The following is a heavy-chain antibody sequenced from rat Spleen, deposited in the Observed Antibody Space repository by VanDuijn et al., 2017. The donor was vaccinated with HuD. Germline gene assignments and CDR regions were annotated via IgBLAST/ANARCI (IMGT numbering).Heavy chain of an antibody. CDR1: EFTFSDYY. CDR2: ISTGGGNT. CDR3: ATAGSRISRFAY. D-gene: IGHD2-7*01. V-gene: IGHV5-25*01. J-gene: IGHJ3*01. Sequence: EVQLVESGGGLVQPGRSMRLSCAASEFTFSDYYMAWVRQAPTKGLEWVASISTGGGNTFYRDSVKGRFTVSRDNAKSTLYLQMDSLGSEDTATYYCATAGSRISRFAYWGQGTLVTVSS.